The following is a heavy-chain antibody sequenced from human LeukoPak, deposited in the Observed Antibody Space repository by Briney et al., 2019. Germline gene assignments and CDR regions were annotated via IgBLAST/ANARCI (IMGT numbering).Heavy chain of an antibody. D-gene: IGHD3-3*01. CDR1: GFHFRLYN. J-gene: IGHJ4*02. V-gene: IGHV3-23*01. CDR3: AKAELGVDTFFDY. Sequence: GGSLRLSCVGSGFHFRLYNMNWVRQAPGKGLEWVSGIPAGGTDRYYADSVKGRFTISRDNTENTLYLQMNSLRAEDTALYYCAKAELGVDTFFDYWGQGTMVTVSS. CDR2: IPAGGTDR.